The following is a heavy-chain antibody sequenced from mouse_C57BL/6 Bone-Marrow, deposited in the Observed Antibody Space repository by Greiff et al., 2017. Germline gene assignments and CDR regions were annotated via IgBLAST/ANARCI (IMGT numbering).Heavy chain of an antibody. J-gene: IGHJ3*01. CDR1: GFTFSDYG. CDR3: ARGGSEADWFAY. V-gene: IGHV5-15*04. Sequence: EVRLVESGGGLVQPGGSLKLSCAASGFTFSDYGMAWVRQAPRKGPEWVAFISNLAYSINYADTVTGRVTISREKAKNTLYLEMSSLRSEDTAMYYCARGGSEADWFAYWGQGTLVTVSA. CDR2: ISNLAYSI.